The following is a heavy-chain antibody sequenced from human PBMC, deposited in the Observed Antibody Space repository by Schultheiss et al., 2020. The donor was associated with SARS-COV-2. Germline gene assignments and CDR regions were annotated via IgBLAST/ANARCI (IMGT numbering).Heavy chain of an antibody. V-gene: IGHV1-2*02. CDR2: INPNSGGT. CDR3: ASRRGATVDQDYGMDV. D-gene: IGHD4-23*01. J-gene: IGHJ6*02. Sequence: ASVKVSCKASGYTFTSYYMHWVRQAPGQGLEWMGWINPNSGGTNYAQKFQGRVTMTRDTSISTAYMELSRLRSDDTAVYYCASRRGATVDQDYGMDVWGQGTTVTVSS. CDR1: GYTFTSYY.